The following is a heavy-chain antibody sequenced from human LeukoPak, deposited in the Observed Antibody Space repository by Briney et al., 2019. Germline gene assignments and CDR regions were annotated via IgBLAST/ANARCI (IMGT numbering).Heavy chain of an antibody. V-gene: IGHV1-2*02. CDR1: GYTFTGYY. J-gene: IGHJ5*02. Sequence: ASVKVSCKASGYTFTGYYIHWLRQAPGQGLEWMGWISPKSGVTNSAQKFQGRVTMTRDTSISTAYMELSRLRSDDTAVYYCARDEYCSSTSCYSWFDPWGQGTLVTVSS. D-gene: IGHD2-2*01. CDR2: ISPKSGVT. CDR3: ARDEYCSSTSCYSWFDP.